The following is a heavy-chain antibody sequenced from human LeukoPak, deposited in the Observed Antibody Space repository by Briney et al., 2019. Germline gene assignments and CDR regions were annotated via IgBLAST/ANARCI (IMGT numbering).Heavy chain of an antibody. CDR2: IYYSGST. V-gene: IGHV4-31*03. CDR1: GGSISSGGYY. D-gene: IGHD2-15*01. CDR3: ARLYGGSSHYPFDY. Sequence: SETLSLTCTVSGGSISSGGYYWSWIRQHPGKGLEWIGYIYYSGSTYYNPSLKSRVTISVDTSKNQFSLKLSSVTAADTAVYYCARLYGGSSHYPFDYWGQGTLVTVSS. J-gene: IGHJ4*02.